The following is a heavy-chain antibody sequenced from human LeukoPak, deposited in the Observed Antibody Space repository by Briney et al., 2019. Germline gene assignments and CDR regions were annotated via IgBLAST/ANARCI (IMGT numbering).Heavy chain of an antibody. V-gene: IGHV3-30-3*01. CDR1: GFTFSAYT. D-gene: IGHD6-13*01. CDR2: ISSDGNTK. J-gene: IGHJ4*02. CDR3: AREATAAAYFDY. Sequence: GGALRLSCTASGFTFSAYTLHWVRQAPGKGLEWVAVISSDGNTKYYADSVKARFTISRDNSKNTLYLQMNSLRAEDSAVYYCAREATAAAYFDYWGQGTLVTVSS.